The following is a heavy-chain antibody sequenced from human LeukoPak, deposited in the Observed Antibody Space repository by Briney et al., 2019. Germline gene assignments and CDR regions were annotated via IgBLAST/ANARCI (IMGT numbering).Heavy chain of an antibody. V-gene: IGHV4-59*01. CDR3: ARGPGGYSYGYYFDY. D-gene: IGHD5-18*01. CDR1: GGSISSYY. CDR2: FYYSGST. J-gene: IGHJ4*02. Sequence: PSETLARNCAVSGGSISSYYWSWIRQHPGKGLELIGFFYYSGSTNYNPSLKSRVTISVDTSKNHFSLKLSSVTAADTAVYYCARGPGGYSYGYYFDYWGQGTLVTVSS.